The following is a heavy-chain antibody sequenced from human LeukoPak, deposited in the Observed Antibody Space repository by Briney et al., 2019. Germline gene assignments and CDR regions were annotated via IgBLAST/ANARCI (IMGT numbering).Heavy chain of an antibody. CDR2: INHSGST. J-gene: IGHJ4*02. Sequence: KPSETLSLTCAVYGGSFSGYYWSWNRQPPWKGLEWIGEINHSGSTNYNPSLKSRVTISVDTSKNQFSLKLSSVTAADTAVYYCAVGWKEYYFDYWGQGTLVTVSS. CDR3: AVGWKEYYFDY. V-gene: IGHV4-34*01. CDR1: GGSFSGYY. D-gene: IGHD1-1*01.